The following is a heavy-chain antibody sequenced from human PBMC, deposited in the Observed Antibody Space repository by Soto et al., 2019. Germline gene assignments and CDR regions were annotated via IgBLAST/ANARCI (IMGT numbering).Heavy chain of an antibody. J-gene: IGHJ1*01. D-gene: IGHD2-15*01. CDR1: GYTFTGHL. CDR2: INPISGGT. V-gene: IGHV1-2*02. CDR3: AKDGRHCSGGSCPQGH. Sequence: ASVKVSCKTSGYTFTGHLIHWVRQAPGQGLEWMGWINPISGGTKYREKFQGRVSITRDKSSSTAYMELSSLTSDDSAVYYCAKDGRHCSGGSCPQGHWG.